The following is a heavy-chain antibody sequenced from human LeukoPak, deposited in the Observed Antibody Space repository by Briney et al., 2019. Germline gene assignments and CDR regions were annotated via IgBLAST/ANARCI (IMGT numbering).Heavy chain of an antibody. CDR1: GYTFTGYY. Sequence: ASVKVSCKASGYTFTGYYMHWVRQAPGQGLEWMGWINPNSGGTNYAQKFQGRVTMTTDTSTSTAYMEVRSLRSDDTAVYYCARLRKGWCFDLWGRGTLVTVSS. J-gene: IGHJ2*01. V-gene: IGHV1-2*02. CDR3: ARLRKGWCFDL. CDR2: INPNSGGT. D-gene: IGHD5-12*01.